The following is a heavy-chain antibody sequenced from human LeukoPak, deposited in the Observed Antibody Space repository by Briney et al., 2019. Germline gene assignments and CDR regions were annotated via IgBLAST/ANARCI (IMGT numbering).Heavy chain of an antibody. J-gene: IGHJ4*02. Sequence: AGGSLRLSCAASGFRFSSYTINWVRQSPGKGLEWVSSISSSSSYIYYTDSVKGRFTISRDNAKNSLYLQMNSLRAEDTAVYYCAGEGYGDHDGDYWGQGTLVTVSS. CDR2: ISSSSSYI. CDR1: GFRFSSYT. D-gene: IGHD4-17*01. V-gene: IGHV3-21*04. CDR3: AGEGYGDHDGDY.